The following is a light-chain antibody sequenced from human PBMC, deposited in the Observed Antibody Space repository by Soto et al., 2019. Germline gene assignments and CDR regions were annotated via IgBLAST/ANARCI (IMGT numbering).Light chain of an antibody. J-gene: IGLJ1*01. CDR2: GTS. Sequence: QSVLTQPPSLSGAPGQRVSISCTGSSSNIGAGYDVHWYQQLPGTAPKLLIFGTSNRPSGVPDRFSGSKSGTSASLAITGLQAEDEAEYYCQSYDSSLSGYVFGTGTKLTVL. V-gene: IGLV1-40*01. CDR3: QSYDSSLSGYV. CDR1: SSNIGAGYD.